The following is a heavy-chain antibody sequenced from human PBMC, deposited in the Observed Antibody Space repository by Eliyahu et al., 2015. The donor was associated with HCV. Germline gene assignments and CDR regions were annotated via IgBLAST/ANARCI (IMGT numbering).Heavy chain of an antibody. CDR3: ARPHYGDYGDYFDY. D-gene: IGHD4-17*01. Sequence: QLQLQESGPGLVKPSETLSLTCTVSGGSISSSSYYWGWIRQPPGKGLEWIGSIYYSGSTYYNPSLKSRVTISVDTSKNQFSLKLSSVTAADTAVYYCARPHYGDYGDYFDYWGQGTLVTVSS. CDR1: GGSISSSSYY. J-gene: IGHJ4*02. CDR2: IYYSGST. V-gene: IGHV4-39*01.